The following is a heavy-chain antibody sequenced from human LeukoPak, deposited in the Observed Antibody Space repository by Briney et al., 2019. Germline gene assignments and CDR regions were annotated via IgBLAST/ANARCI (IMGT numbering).Heavy chain of an antibody. D-gene: IGHD1-26*01. Sequence: ASVKVSCKTSGYTFNMYAITWVRQAPGQGLEWMGWISAYNGNTNYAQKLQGRVTMTTDTSTNTAYMELRSLRPDDSAVYYCARGAGGSSYYFDFWGQGTLVTVSS. CDR3: ARGAGGSSYYFDF. CDR2: ISAYNGNT. CDR1: GYTFNMYA. J-gene: IGHJ4*02. V-gene: IGHV1-18*01.